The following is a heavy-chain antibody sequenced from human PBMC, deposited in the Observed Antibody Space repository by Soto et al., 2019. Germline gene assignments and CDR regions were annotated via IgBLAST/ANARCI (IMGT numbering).Heavy chain of an antibody. D-gene: IGHD1-26*01. CDR3: ARQGSWPYYYYGLGV. J-gene: IGHJ6*02. CDR1: GYTFTTSG. V-gene: IGHV1-18*01. CDR2: ISTYNGDT. Sequence: QVQLVQSGPEVKKPGASVKVSCEASGYTFTTSGISWVRQAPGQGLEWMGWISTYNGDTNSAQKFQGRATMTADTSTGRVYIELVSLKSDDTAVYYCARQGSWPYYYYGLGVWGQGTTVTVSS.